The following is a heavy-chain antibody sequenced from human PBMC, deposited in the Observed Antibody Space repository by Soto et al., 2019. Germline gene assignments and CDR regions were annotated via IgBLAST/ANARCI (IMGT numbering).Heavy chain of an antibody. J-gene: IGHJ4*02. CDR3: ATENKNGELLY. D-gene: IGHD1-26*01. Sequence: QVQLVESGGGVVQPGRSLRLSCAASGFTFSGYAMHGVRQAPGKGLEWVAVISYDGSKTYHADSVKGRFTISRDNSKNTLYLQMNSLRAEDTAVYYCATENKNGELLYWGQGTLVTVSS. CDR2: ISYDGSKT. CDR1: GFTFSGYA. V-gene: IGHV3-30-3*01.